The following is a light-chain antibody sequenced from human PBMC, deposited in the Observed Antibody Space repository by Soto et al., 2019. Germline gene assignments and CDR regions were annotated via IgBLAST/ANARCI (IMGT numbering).Light chain of an antibody. CDR1: QNINNW. CDR3: QHYESNPWT. J-gene: IGKJ1*01. CDR2: AAS. Sequence: DIQMTQSPSTLSASVGDRVTITCRASQNINNWLAWYQQKPGKAPKLLIYAASSLESGVPSRFSGSRSETEFTLTISSLQPDDCATYYCQHYESNPWTFGQGTKVELK. V-gene: IGKV1-5*01.